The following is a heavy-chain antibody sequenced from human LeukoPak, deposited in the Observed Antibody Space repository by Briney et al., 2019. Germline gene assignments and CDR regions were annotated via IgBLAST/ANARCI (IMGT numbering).Heavy chain of an antibody. CDR2: ISGSGSDT. D-gene: IGHD6-19*01. Sequence: GGSLRHSCAASGLTFTNYGMTWVRQAPGKGLEWVSSISGSGSDTYYADFVRGRFTISRDNSKNTLYVQMVSLRAEDTAIYYCAGSSGWWAHDYWGQGTLVTVSS. CDR3: AGSSGWWAHDY. J-gene: IGHJ4*02. CDR1: GLTFTNYG. V-gene: IGHV3-23*01.